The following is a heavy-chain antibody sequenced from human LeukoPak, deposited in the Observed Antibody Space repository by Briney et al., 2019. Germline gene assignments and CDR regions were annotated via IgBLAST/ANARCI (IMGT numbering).Heavy chain of an antibody. V-gene: IGHV3-21*01. J-gene: IGHJ4*02. Sequence: GGSLRLSCGDSGFNFRAFSMSWVRQAPGKGLEWVASISLSGRFIYYADSLKGRFTISRDNAKNSVHLQVNSLRAEDTAVYYCAREMLVIPAAVDYWGQGTLVTVSS. CDR3: AREMLVIPAAVDY. D-gene: IGHD2-2*01. CDR2: ISLSGRFI. CDR1: GFNFRAFS.